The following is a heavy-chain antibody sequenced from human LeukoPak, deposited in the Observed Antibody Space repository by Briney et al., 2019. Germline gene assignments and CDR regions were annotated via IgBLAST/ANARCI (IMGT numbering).Heavy chain of an antibody. CDR1: GFTFSSYG. D-gene: IGHD2-2*01. CDR3: AKGGYCSSTSCVGAAFDI. Sequence: QPGGSLRLSCAASGFTFSSYGMHWVRQAPGKGLEWVAFIRYDGSNKYYADSVKGRFTISRDNSKNTLYLQMNSLRAEDTAVYYCAKGGYCSSTSCVGAAFDIWGQGTMVTVSS. CDR2: IRYDGSNK. V-gene: IGHV3-30*02. J-gene: IGHJ3*02.